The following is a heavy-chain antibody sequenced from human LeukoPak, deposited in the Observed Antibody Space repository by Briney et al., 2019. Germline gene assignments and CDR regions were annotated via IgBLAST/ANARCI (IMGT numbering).Heavy chain of an antibody. D-gene: IGHD3-10*01. CDR2: IITIFGTA. J-gene: IGHJ5*02. V-gene: IGHV1-69*13. Sequence: SVKVSCKASGGTFSSYAISWVRQAPGQGLEWMGGIITIFGTANYAQKFQGRVTITADESTSTAYMELSSLRSEDTAVYYCARERPRDLSSFDPWGQGTLVTVSS. CDR1: GGTFSSYA. CDR3: ARERPRDLSSFDP.